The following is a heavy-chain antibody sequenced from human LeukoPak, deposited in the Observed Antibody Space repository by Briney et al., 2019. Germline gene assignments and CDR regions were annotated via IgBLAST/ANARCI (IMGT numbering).Heavy chain of an antibody. CDR3: AKDIGAAAGIDAFDI. Sequence: ASVKVSCKASGYTFTSYYMHWVRQAPGQGLEWMGIINPSGGSTSYAQKFQGRVTMTRDTSTSTVYMELSSLRAEDTALYYCAKDIGAAAGIDAFDIWGQGTMVAVSS. V-gene: IGHV1-46*01. D-gene: IGHD6-13*01. J-gene: IGHJ3*02. CDR2: INPSGGST. CDR1: GYTFTSYY.